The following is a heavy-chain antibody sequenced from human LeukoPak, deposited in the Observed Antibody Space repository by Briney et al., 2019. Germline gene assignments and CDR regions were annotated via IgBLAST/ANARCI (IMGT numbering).Heavy chain of an antibody. D-gene: IGHD2-21*02. V-gene: IGHV1-46*01. CDR1: GYTFTSYY. Sequence: ASVKVSCKASGYTFTSYYMHWVRQAPGQGLEWMGIINPSGGSTSYAQKFQGRVTMTRDMSTSTVYMELSSLRSEDTAVYYCARDSSISLRYCGGDCYNLDYWGQGTLVTVSS. CDR3: ARDSSISLRYCGGDCYNLDY. J-gene: IGHJ4*02. CDR2: INPSGGST.